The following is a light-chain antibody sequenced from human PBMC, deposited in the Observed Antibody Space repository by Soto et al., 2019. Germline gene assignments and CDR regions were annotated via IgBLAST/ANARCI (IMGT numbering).Light chain of an antibody. Sequence: EIVLTQSPGTLSLSPGERATLSCRASQSVSSTYVGWYQQKPGRAPRLLIFGASSRATGIPDRFSGSGSGTDFTLTISRLEPEDLAVYYCQHYGSSPTTFGQGTKVDSK. CDR2: GAS. J-gene: IGKJ1*01. V-gene: IGKV3-20*01. CDR1: QSVSSTY. CDR3: QHYGSSPTT.